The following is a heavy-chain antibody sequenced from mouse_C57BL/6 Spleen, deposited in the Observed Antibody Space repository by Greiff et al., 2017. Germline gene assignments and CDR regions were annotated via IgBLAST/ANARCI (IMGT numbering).Heavy chain of an antibody. J-gene: IGHJ4*01. CDR3: TREGYYGSRGYYAMDY. CDR1: GFTFSSYA. Sequence: EVKLVESGEGLVKPGGSLKLSCAASGFTFSSYAMSWVRQTPEKRLEWVAYISSGGDYIYYADPVKGRFTISRDNARNTLYLQMSSLKSEDTAMYYCTREGYYGSRGYYAMDYWGQGTSVTVSS. D-gene: IGHD1-1*01. V-gene: IGHV5-9-1*02. CDR2: ISSGGDYI.